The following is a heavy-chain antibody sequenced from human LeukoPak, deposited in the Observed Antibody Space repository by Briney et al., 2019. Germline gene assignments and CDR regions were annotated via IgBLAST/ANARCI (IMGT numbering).Heavy chain of an antibody. V-gene: IGHV4-30-4*08. D-gene: IGHD5-18*01. Sequence: SCKASGGTFSSYAISWIRQPPGKGLEWIGYIYYSGSTYYNPSLKSRVTISVDTSKNQFSLKLSSVTAADTAVYYCASGYSYGPFDYWGQGTLVTVSS. J-gene: IGHJ4*02. CDR1: GGTFSSYAI. CDR3: ASGYSYGPFDY. CDR2: IYYSGST.